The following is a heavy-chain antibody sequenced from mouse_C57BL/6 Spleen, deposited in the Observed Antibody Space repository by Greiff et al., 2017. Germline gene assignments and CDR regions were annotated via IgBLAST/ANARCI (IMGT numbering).Heavy chain of an antibody. J-gene: IGHJ3*01. Sequence: EVKLVESGEGLVNPGGSLKLSCAASGFTFSSYAMSWVRQTPDKRLEWVAYISSGGDYIYYADTVKGRFTISRDNARNTLYLQMSSLKSEDTAMYYCTREWDWDVAWFAYWGQGTLVTVSA. V-gene: IGHV5-9-1*02. CDR1: GFTFSSYA. CDR2: ISSGGDYI. D-gene: IGHD4-1*01. CDR3: TREWDWDVAWFAY.